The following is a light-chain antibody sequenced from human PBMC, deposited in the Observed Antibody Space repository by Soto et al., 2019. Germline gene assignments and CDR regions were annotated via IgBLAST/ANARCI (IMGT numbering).Light chain of an antibody. V-gene: IGKV3-20*01. Sequence: EFVLTQSTGTLSLSPGERATLSCRASQTVRNNYLAWYQQKPGQAPRLLIYDASSSATGIPDRFSGGGSGTDFTLTSSRLEPEDFAVYYCQQFSSYPLTSGGGTKVEIK. CDR3: QQFSSYPLT. CDR1: QTVRNNY. CDR2: DAS. J-gene: IGKJ4*01.